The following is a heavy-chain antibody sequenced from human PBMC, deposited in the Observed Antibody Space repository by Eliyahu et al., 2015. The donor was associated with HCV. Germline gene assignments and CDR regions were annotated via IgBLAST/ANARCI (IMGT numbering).Heavy chain of an antibody. J-gene: IGHJ5*02. D-gene: IGHD6-19*01. CDR2: IHYSGST. CDR1: XXSITTYY. Sequence: QVQLQESGPGLVKPSETLSLTCTVSXXSITTYYWSWIRQPPGKGLEWIGYIHYSGSTNYNPSLKSRVTISVDTSKNQFSLSLTSVTAADTAMYYCASGGGGIAVTGTGGWFDPWGQGTLVTVSS. V-gene: IGHV4-59*12. CDR3: ASGGGGIAVTGTGGWFDP.